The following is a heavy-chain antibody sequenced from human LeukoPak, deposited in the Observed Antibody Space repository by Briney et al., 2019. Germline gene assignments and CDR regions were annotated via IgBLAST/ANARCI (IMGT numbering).Heavy chain of an antibody. CDR1: CGSISSYY. J-gene: IGHJ4*02. V-gene: IGHV4-4*07. D-gene: IGHD6-19*01. CDR2: IYTSGST. Sequence: SETLSLTCTVSCGSISSYYWIWIRQPPGKGLECIGRIYTSGSTNYNPSLKSRVTMSVDTSKNQFSLKLSSVTAADTAVYYCARPGSLSGWYYFDYWGQGTLVTVSS. CDR3: ARPGSLSGWYYFDY.